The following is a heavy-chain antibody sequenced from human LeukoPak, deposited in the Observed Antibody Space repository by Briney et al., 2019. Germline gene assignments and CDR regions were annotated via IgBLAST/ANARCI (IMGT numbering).Heavy chain of an antibody. CDR1: GGSISSSSYY. CDR3: AREDCNFWSGYTSHNWFDP. CDR2: IYYSGST. Sequence: SETLSLTCTVSGGSISSSSYYWGWIRQPPGKGLEWIGSIYYSGSTYYNPSLKSRVTISVDTSKNQFSLKLSSVAAADTAVYYCAREDCNFWSGYTSHNWFDPWGQGILVTVSS. D-gene: IGHD3-3*01. J-gene: IGHJ5*02. V-gene: IGHV4-39*07.